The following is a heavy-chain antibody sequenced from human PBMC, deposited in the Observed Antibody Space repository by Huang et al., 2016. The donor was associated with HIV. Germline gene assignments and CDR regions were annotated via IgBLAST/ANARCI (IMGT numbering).Heavy chain of an antibody. J-gene: IGHJ3*02. V-gene: IGHV3-21*01. CDR3: ARVGGVAAGTFGTFDI. D-gene: IGHD6-19*01. CDR1: GFTFSSYS. Sequence: EVQLVESGGGLVKPGGSLRLSCAASGFTFSSYSMNWVRQATGKGVEWVSSISSSSSNIYYADSVKGRVTISRDNAKNSLYLQMNSLRAEDTAVYYCARVGGVAAGTFGTFDIWGQGTMVTVSS. CDR2: ISSSSSNI.